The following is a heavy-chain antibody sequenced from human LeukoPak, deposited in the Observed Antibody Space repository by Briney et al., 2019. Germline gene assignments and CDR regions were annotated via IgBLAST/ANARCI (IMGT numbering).Heavy chain of an antibody. V-gene: IGHV3-74*01. Sequence: PGGSLRQSCAASGFSFSGYWMYWVRQAPGKGLVWVSGVKSDASSTYYADSVKGRFTISRDNAKNTLSLQMNSLRAEDTAVYYCARDTGRAFDIWGQGTMVTVSS. CDR1: GFSFSGYW. J-gene: IGHJ3*02. CDR2: VKSDASST. D-gene: IGHD4-17*01. CDR3: ARDTGRAFDI.